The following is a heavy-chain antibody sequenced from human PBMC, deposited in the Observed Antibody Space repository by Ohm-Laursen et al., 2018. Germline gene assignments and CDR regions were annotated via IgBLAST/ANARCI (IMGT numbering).Heavy chain of an antibody. J-gene: IGHJ4*02. CDR3: ARGADYGDYEDY. V-gene: IGHV1-18*01. D-gene: IGHD4-17*01. Sequence: AASVKVSCKASGYTFISYGISWVRQAPGEGLEWMGWISTYNGNTKYVQKFQGRVTMTRMTSISTAYMELSSLRSEDTAVYYCARGADYGDYEDYWGQGTLVTVSS. CDR1: GYTFISYG. CDR2: ISTYNGNT.